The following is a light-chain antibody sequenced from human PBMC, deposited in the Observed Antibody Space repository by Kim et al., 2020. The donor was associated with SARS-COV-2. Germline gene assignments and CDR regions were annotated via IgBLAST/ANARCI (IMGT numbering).Light chain of an antibody. CDR3: QQSYNTPLT. CDR2: RAS. Sequence: ASVGDRVTITCRARQSISSYLNWYQQKPGKAPNLLIYRASNLQSGVPSRFSGSGSGTDFSLTISSLQPEDFATYYCQQSYNTPLTFGGGTKVDIK. V-gene: IGKV1-39*01. J-gene: IGKJ4*01. CDR1: QSISSY.